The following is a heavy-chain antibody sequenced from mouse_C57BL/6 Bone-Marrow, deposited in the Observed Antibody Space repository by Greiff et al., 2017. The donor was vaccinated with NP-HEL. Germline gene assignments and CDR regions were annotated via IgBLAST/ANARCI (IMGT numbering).Heavy chain of an antibody. V-gene: IGHV1-64*01. Sequence: VQLQQPGAELVKPGASVKLSCKASGYTFTSYWMHWVKQRPGQGLEWIGMIHPNSGSTNYNEKFKSKATLTVDKSSSTAYMQLSSLTSEDSAVYYCARRWYKAWFAYWGQGTLVTVSA. CDR3: ARRWYKAWFAY. CDR2: IHPNSGST. J-gene: IGHJ3*01. CDR1: GYTFTSYW. D-gene: IGHD1-1*02.